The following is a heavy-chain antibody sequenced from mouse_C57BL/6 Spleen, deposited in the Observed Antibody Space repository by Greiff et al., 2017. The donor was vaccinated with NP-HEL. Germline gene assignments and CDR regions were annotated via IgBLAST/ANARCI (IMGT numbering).Heavy chain of an antibody. CDR2: IRNKANGYTI. CDR3: ARSIYYDYADDPFYAMDY. CDR1: GFTFPDYY. J-gene: IGHJ4*01. D-gene: IGHD2-4*01. Sequence: DVKLVESGGGLVQPGGSLSLSCAASGFTFPDYYMSWVRQPPGKALEWLGFIRNKANGYTIEYSASVKGRFTISRDNSQSILYLQMNALRAEDSATYYCARSIYYDYADDPFYAMDYWGQGTSVTVSS. V-gene: IGHV7-3*01.